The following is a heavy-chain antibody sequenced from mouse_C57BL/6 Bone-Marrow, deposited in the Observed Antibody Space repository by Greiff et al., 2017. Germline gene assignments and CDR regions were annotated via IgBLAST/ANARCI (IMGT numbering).Heavy chain of an antibody. CDR2: IWWDDDK. V-gene: IGHV8-8*01. Sequence: QVQLQQSGPGILQPSQTLSLTCSFSGFSLSTFGMGVGWIRQPSGKGLEWLAHIWWDDDKYYHPALKSRLTISKDTSKNQVFLKIANVDTAATATYSCARRDSSGARDYWGQGTSVTVAS. J-gene: IGHJ4*01. CDR1: GFSLSTFGMG. D-gene: IGHD3-2*02. CDR3: ARRDSSGARDY.